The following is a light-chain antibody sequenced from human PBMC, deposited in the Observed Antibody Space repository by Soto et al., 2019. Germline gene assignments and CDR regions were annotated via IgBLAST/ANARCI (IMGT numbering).Light chain of an antibody. CDR3: QQYDSFSVT. Sequence: WYQQRPGKAPKLLIYDVSALKRGVPPRFSGSGSGTEFTLTISSLQPDDFATYYCQQYDSFSVTFGQGTKVDIK. CDR2: DVS. V-gene: IGKV1-5*01. J-gene: IGKJ1*01.